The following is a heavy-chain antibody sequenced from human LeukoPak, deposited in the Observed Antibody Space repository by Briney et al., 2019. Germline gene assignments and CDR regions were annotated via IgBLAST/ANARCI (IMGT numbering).Heavy chain of an antibody. CDR1: GYSFTCYW. CDR2: LYSGDSDT. D-gene: IGHD3-3*01. CDR3: ARYLGVVRYYMDV. V-gene: IGHV5-51*01. Sequence: GESPKIYCNGSGYSFTCYWIGLVRQMPGKGLEWEWILYSGDSDTRYSPSFQCKVNISADKSISTAYLQWSSLKASDTALYDCARYLGVVRYYMDVWGKGTTVTVSS. J-gene: IGHJ6*03.